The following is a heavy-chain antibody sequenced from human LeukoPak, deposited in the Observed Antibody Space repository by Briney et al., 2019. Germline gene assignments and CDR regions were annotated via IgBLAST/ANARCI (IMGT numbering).Heavy chain of an antibody. CDR2: IYYSGST. Sequence: SETLSLTCTVSGGSISSGDYYWSWIRQPLGKGLEWIGYIYYSGSTYYNPSLKSRVTISVDTSKNQFSLKLSSVTAADTAVYYCARANILTGYYHFDYWGQGTLVTVSS. CDR3: ARANILTGYYHFDY. J-gene: IGHJ4*02. D-gene: IGHD3-9*01. V-gene: IGHV4-30-4*01. CDR1: GGSISSGDYY.